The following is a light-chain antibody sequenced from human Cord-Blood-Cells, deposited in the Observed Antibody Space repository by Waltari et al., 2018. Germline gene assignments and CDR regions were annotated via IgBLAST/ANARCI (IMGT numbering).Light chain of an antibody. CDR1: QSVLYTSNNKHY. J-gene: IGKJ1*01. CDR2: WTS. CDR3: QQYYSTPGWT. V-gene: IGKV4-1*01. Sequence: DIVITQSPDSLAVSLGERDTINCKSSQSVLYTSNNKHYLAWYQQKPGQPPKLLIYWTSTRESGVPDRFSGSGSGTDFTLTISSLQAEDVAVYYCQQYYSTPGWTFGQGTKVEIK.